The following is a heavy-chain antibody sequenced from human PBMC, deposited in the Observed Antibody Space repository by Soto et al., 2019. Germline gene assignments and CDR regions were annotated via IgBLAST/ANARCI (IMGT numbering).Heavy chain of an antibody. CDR1: GGTFNTYA. J-gene: IGHJ4*02. CDR2: ISPMVGAA. D-gene: IGHD3-10*01. Sequence: QVQLVQYGAEMKKPGSSVKVSCQSSGGTFNTYAMNWVRQAPGQGPEWMGDISPMVGAANYAPKFQGRVTLTADETTGTSYMQLSSLTSEDTALYFCAREVQVHTPAFVYWGQGTLVNVSS. V-gene: IGHV1-69*19. CDR3: AREVQVHTPAFVY.